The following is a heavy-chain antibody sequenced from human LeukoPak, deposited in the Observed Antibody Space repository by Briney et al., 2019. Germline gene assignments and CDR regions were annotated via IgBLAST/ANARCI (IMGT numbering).Heavy chain of an antibody. CDR1: GYSFTSYW. V-gene: IGHV5-51*01. J-gene: IGHJ5*02. CDR3: ARGGNYYDSSGLGVNWFDP. CDR2: IYPGDSDT. D-gene: IGHD3-22*01. Sequence: GESLKISCKGSGYSFTSYWICWVRQMPGKGLEWMGIIYPGDSDTRYSPSFQGQVTISADKSISTAYLQWSSPKASDSAMYYCARGGNYYDSSGLGVNWFDPWGQGTLVTVSS.